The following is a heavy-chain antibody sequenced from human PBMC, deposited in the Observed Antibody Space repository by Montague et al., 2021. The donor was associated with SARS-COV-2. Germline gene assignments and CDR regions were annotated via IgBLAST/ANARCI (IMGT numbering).Heavy chain of an antibody. V-gene: IGHV4-39*07. CDR2: IFYSGTT. CDR3: ASDFKTSYAMDV. Sequence: SETLSLTCTVSGGSISTTCYYWGWIRQPPGKGLEWIASIFYSGTTYYNPSLRSRVTMSVKTSKNQFSLTLASATAADTAIYYCASDFKTSYAMDVWGQGTTVTVSS. CDR1: GGSISTTCYY. J-gene: IGHJ6*02.